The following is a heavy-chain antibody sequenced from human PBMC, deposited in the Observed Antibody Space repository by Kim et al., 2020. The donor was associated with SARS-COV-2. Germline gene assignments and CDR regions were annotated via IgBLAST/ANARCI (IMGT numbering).Heavy chain of an antibody. J-gene: IGHJ4*02. D-gene: IGHD2-2*01. CDR2: IYSGGST. CDR3: APFSSKGY. Sequence: GGSLRLSCAASGFTVSNNYMSWVRQPPGKGLEWVSLIYSGGSTYYAASVQGRFTISRDNSKNMLYLQMNSLRAEDTAVYYCAPFSSKGYWGQGTLVTVSS. V-gene: IGHV3-66*01. CDR1: GFTVSNNY.